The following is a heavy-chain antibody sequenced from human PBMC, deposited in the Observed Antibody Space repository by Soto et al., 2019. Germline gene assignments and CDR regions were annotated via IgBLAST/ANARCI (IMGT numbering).Heavy chain of an antibody. CDR1: GFTFSSYG. CDR2: IWHDGSDK. D-gene: IGHD5-12*01. J-gene: IGHJ5*01. CDR3: VSEAIVASTVPHNWVDS. Sequence: QVQLVESGGGVVQPGTSLRLSCAASGFTFSSYGMHWVRQAPGKGLEWVAVIWHDGSDKYYVDSVKGRFTISRDNSKNTLDLQMNSLRAEDTAVYSCVSEAIVASTVPHNWVDSWGQGTLVTVSS. V-gene: IGHV3-33*01.